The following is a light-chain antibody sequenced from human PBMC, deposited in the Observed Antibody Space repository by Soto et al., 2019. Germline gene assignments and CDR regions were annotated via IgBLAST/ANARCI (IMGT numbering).Light chain of an antibody. CDR3: QQYVSSPWT. CDR2: GAS. CDR1: QTIRSNY. V-gene: IGKV3-20*01. Sequence: ETVLTQSPGTLSLSPGERATLSCRASQTIRSNYLAWYRQTPGQAPRLLLYGASNRATGIADRFSGSGSGTDFTLIISRLEPEDFALYYCQQYVSSPWTFGQGTKVEIK. J-gene: IGKJ1*01.